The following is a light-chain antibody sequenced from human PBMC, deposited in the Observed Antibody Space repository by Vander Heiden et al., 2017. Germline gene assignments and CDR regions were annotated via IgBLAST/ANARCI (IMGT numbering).Light chain of an antibody. CDR3: SSYTSSSTLEV. J-gene: IGLJ1*01. V-gene: IGLV2-14*01. Sequence: QSALTQPASVSGSPVQSITISCPGTSSDVGGYNYVSWYQKHPGKAPKLMIYEVSNRPAGVSKRFSGSKSGNTASLTISGLQAEDEADYYCSSYTSSSTLEVFGTGTKVTVL. CDR2: EVS. CDR1: SSDVGGYNY.